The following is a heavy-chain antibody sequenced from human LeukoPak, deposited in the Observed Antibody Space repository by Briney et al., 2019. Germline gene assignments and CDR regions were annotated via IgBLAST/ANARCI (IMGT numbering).Heavy chain of an antibody. J-gene: IGHJ4*02. CDR1: GFTFSSYW. D-gene: IGHD3-3*01. V-gene: IGHV3-7*03. CDR2: IRQDGNEK. CDR3: ATSKLEWLFNFYY. Sequence: GGSLRLSCAATGFTFSSYWMSWVRQAPGKGLEWVANIRQDGNEKYYVDSVKGRFIISRDNAKNSLYLQINSLRAEDTAVYFCATSKLEWLFNFYYWGQGTLVTVSS.